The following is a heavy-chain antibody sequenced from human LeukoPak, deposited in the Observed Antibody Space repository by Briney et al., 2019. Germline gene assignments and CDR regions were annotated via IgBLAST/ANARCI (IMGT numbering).Heavy chain of an antibody. CDR1: GGSFSGYY. D-gene: IGHD2-2*02. Sequence: SETLSLTCAVYGGSFSGYYWGWIRQPPGKGLEWMGSVYYNGPTYYNPSLKSRVTISVDTSKNQFSLRLSSVTAADTAVYYCARTLYPWNFDYWGQGTLVTVSS. CDR2: VYYNGPT. CDR3: ARTLYPWNFDY. J-gene: IGHJ4*02. V-gene: IGHV4-34*01.